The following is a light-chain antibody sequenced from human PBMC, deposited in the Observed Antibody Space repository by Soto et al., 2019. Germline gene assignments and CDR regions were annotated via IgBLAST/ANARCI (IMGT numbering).Light chain of an antibody. CDR2: KAS. CDR1: QSISTW. V-gene: IGKV1-5*03. Sequence: DIQMTQSPSTLPATVGDRVPITCRANQSISTWLAWYQQKPGKAPNLLIYKASRLETGVPSRFSGSGSGTEFTLTISSLQPDDFATYYCQQYNSYSPLTFGGGTKVDIK. J-gene: IGKJ4*01. CDR3: QQYNSYSPLT.